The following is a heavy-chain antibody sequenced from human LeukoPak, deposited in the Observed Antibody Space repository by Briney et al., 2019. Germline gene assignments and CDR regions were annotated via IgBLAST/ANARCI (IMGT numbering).Heavy chain of an antibody. Sequence: GGSLRLSCAASEFTFRSYAMQWVRQAPGKGLEWVSGISGSGDSTFYADSVKGGFTISRDNSKNTLYLQMNSLRVEDTAVYYCAKYLSVKGPPYALEVWGQGTTVTVSS. CDR2: ISGSGDST. J-gene: IGHJ6*02. V-gene: IGHV3-23*01. CDR1: EFTFRSYA. CDR3: AKYLSVKGPPYALEV.